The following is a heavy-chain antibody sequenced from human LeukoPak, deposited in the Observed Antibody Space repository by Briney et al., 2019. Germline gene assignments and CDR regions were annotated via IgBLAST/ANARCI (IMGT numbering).Heavy chain of an antibody. CDR1: GYSFTSYW. CDR2: IYPGDSDT. J-gene: IGHJ4*02. CDR3: ARSTSPRYYYDSSGSYYFDY. D-gene: IGHD3-22*01. Sequence: GESLKISCKGSGYSFTSYWIGWVRQMPGKDLEWMGIIYPGDSDTRYSPSFQGQVTISADKSISTAYPQWSSLKASDTATYYCARSTSPRYYYDSSGSYYFDYWGQGTLVTVSS. V-gene: IGHV5-51*01.